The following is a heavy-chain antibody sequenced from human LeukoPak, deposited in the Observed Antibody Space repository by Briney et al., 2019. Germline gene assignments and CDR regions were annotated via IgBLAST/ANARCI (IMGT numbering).Heavy chain of an antibody. V-gene: IGHV3-30*02. CDR3: ANCEHEEWELLSFDY. D-gene: IGHD1-26*01. J-gene: IGHJ4*02. Sequence: GGSLRLSCAASGFTFSSYGMHWVRQAPGKGLEWVAFIRYDGSNKYYADSVKGQFTISGDNSKNTLYLQMNSLRAEDTAVYYCANCEHEEWELLSFDYWGQGTLVTVSS. CDR1: GFTFSSYG. CDR2: IRYDGSNK.